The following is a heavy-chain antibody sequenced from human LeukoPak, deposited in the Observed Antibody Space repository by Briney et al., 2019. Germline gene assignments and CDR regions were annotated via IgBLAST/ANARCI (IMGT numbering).Heavy chain of an antibody. CDR2: ISAYNGNT. D-gene: IGHD5-18*01. V-gene: IGHV1-18*04. CDR3: ARGPPIQLWPRYYYYYYGMDV. J-gene: IGHJ6*02. Sequence: ASVKVSCKPSGYTFTTYGISWVRQAPGQGLEWMGWISAYNGNTDYAQKFRGRVTMTTDTSTSTAYMELSSLRSEDTAVYYCARGPPIQLWPRYYYYYYGMDVWGQGTTVTVSS. CDR1: GYTFTTYG.